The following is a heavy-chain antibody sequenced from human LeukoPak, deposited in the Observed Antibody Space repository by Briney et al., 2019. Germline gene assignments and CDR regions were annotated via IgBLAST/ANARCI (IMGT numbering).Heavy chain of an antibody. Sequence: ASVKVSCKASGGTFSSYAISWVRQAPGQRLEWMGWINAGNGNTKYSQKFQGRVTITRDTSASTAYMELSSLRSEDTAVYYCAREVYDSSGYQSPYWGQGTLVTVSS. J-gene: IGHJ4*02. CDR2: INAGNGNT. CDR3: AREVYDSSGYQSPY. V-gene: IGHV1-3*01. D-gene: IGHD3-22*01. CDR1: GGTFSSYA.